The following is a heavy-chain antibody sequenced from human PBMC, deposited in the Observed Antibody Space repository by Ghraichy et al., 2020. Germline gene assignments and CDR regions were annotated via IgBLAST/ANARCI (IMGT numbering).Heavy chain of an antibody. CDR3: ATLSGDVSTFDY. V-gene: IGHV3-7*03. CDR1: GLIFSSRW. Sequence: GALRLSCAASGLIFSSRWMTWIRQAPGKGLEWVASIRQDGSVNHYADSVKGRFIISRDNAKNSLYLQTNSLRAEDTAVYYCATLSGDVSTFDYWGQGTLVTVSS. J-gene: IGHJ4*02. CDR2: IRQDGSVN. D-gene: IGHD5/OR15-5a*01.